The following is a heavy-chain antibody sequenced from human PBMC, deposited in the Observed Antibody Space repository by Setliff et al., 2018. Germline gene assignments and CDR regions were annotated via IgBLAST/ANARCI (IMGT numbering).Heavy chain of an antibody. V-gene: IGHV1-8*02. Sequence: ASVKVSCKASGYPFTSYDIHWLRLTSGQGLEWMGWLNPSSGDTGFAPKFQGRVTVTRDTSINTANMELSRLTSEDTAVYYCARGRTWTSTIFGIVSLSPWGDGTTVTVSS. CDR1: GYPFTSYD. CDR2: LNPSSGDT. CDR3: ARGRTWTSTIFGIVSLSP. J-gene: IGHJ6*04. D-gene: IGHD3-3*01.